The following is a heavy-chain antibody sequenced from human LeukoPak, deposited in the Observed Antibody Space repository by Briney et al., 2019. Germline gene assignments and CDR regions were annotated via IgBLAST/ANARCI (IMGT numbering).Heavy chain of an antibody. D-gene: IGHD6-19*01. J-gene: IGHJ4*02. CDR2: IYYSGST. CDR1: GGSISSYY. V-gene: IGHV4-59*01. CDR3: ARNTGRRRQWRFDY. Sequence: SETLSLTCTVSGGSISSYYWSWIRQPPGKGLEWIGYIYYSGSTNYNPSLKSRVTISVDTSKNQFSLKLSSVTAADTAVYYCARNTGRRRQWRFDYWGQGTLVTVSS.